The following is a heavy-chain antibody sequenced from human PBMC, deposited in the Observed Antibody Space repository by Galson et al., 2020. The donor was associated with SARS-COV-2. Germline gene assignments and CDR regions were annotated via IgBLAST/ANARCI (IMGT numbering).Heavy chain of an antibody. CDR1: GYTFTSYG. J-gene: IGHJ4*02. D-gene: IGHD5-12*01. CDR2: ISAYNGNT. CDR3: ERDPGRVATIFAADAFDY. Sequence: ASVKVSCKASGYTFTSYGISWVRQAPGQGLEWMGWISAYNGNTNYAQKLQGRVTMTTDTSTSTAYMELRSLRSDDTAVYYCERDPGRVATIFAADAFDYWGQGTLVTVSS. V-gene: IGHV1-18*04.